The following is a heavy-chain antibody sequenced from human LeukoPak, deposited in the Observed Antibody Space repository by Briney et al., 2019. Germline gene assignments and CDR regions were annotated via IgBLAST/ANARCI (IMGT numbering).Heavy chain of an antibody. CDR2: IRYDGSNK. J-gene: IGHJ4*02. V-gene: IGHV3-30*02. Sequence: TGGSLRLSCAASGFTFSSYGMHWVRQAPGKGLEWVAFIRYDGSNKYYADSVKGRFTISRDNSKNTLYLQMNSLRAEDTAVYYCAKADLEYNRSFGPIFWGRGTLVTVSS. D-gene: IGHD6-6*01. CDR1: GFTFSSYG. CDR3: AKADLEYNRSFGPIF.